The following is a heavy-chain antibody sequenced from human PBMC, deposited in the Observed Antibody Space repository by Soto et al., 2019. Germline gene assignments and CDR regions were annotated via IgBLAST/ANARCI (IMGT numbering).Heavy chain of an antibody. CDR1: GYTLTDYW. CDR3: ARGLYNWNYLAYGMDV. Sequence: PGESLKISCRGSGYTLTDYWIVWVRQMPGKGLEWMGVIYPGDSKTKYSPSFQGQVTLSADKSITTAYLQWSSLRAEDTAVYYCARGLYNWNYLAYGMDVWGQGTTVTVSS. CDR2: IYPGDSKT. V-gene: IGHV5-51*01. D-gene: IGHD1-7*01. J-gene: IGHJ6*02.